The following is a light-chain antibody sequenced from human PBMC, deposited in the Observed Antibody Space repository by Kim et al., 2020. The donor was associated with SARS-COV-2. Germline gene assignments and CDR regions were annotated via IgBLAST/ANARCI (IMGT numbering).Light chain of an antibody. Sequence: QKVTISCSGSSSNIGNTYVSWYQQLPGTAPKLLIYDNNKRPSGIPDRFSGSKSGTSATLGITGLQTGDEADYYCGTWDNSLSAGYVFGTGTKVTVL. J-gene: IGLJ1*01. CDR3: GTWDNSLSAGYV. CDR1: SSNIGNTY. CDR2: DNN. V-gene: IGLV1-51*01.